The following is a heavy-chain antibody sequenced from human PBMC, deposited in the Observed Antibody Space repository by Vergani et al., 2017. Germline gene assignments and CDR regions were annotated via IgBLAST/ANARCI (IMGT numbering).Heavy chain of an antibody. Sequence: QVQLVESGGGVVQPGRSLRFSCAASGFTFSSYGMHWVRQAPGKGLEWVAVIWYDGSNKYYADSVKGRFTISRDNSKNTLYLQMNSLRAEDTAVYYCARGGERNPLWFGELFLVFWGQGTLVTVSS. CDR2: IWYDGSNK. CDR1: GFTFSSYG. CDR3: ARGGERNPLWFGELFLVF. J-gene: IGHJ4*02. V-gene: IGHV3-33*01. D-gene: IGHD3-10*01.